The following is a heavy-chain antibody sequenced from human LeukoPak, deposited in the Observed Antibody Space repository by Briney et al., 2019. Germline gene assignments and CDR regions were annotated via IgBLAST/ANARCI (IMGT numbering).Heavy chain of an antibody. J-gene: IGHJ4*02. V-gene: IGHV4-39*01. Sequence: PSETLSLTCTVSGGSISSSSYYWGWIRQPPGKGLEWIGSIYYSGSTYYNPSLKSRVTISVDTSKNQFSLKLSSVTAADTAVYYCARTVAGIAAAGHLDYWGQGTLVTVSS. CDR1: GGSISSSSYY. D-gene: IGHD6-13*01. CDR3: ARTVAGIAAAGHLDY. CDR2: IYYSGST.